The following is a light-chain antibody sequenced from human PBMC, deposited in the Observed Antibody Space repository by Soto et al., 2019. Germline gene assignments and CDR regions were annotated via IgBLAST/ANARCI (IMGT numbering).Light chain of an antibody. CDR2: AAS. CDR1: QSISSY. CDR3: QESYSSPYT. Sequence: DLQMTQSPSSLSASVGDRVTITCRASQSISSYLNWYQQKPGKAPKVLIYAASSLQSGVPSRFSGSGSGTDFTLTISSLQPEDFAIYYCQESYSSPYTFGQGTILEIK. V-gene: IGKV1-39*01. J-gene: IGKJ2*01.